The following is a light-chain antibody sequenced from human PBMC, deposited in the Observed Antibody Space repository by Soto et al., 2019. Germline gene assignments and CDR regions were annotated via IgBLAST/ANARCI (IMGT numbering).Light chain of an antibody. CDR1: QSISSY. J-gene: IGKJ5*01. CDR3: QQYNNWPPIT. V-gene: IGKV3-15*01. Sequence: EIVMTQSPATLSVSPGERATLSCRASQSISSYLAWYQQKSGQAPRLLIYGASTRATGIPARFSGSGSGTEFTLTITSLQSEDFTVYYCQQYNNWPPITFGQGTRLEIK. CDR2: GAS.